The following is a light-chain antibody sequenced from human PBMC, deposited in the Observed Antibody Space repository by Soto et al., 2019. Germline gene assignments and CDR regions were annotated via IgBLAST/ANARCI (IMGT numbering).Light chain of an antibody. V-gene: IGKV3-15*01. CDR1: QSVTYN. J-gene: IGKJ4*01. Sequence: EIVMTQSPATLSVSPGETATLSCRASQSVTYNLAWYQQKPGQRPMLLIYGAFTRATGLPARFSGSGSGTEFTLTISNLQSEDFAVYYCQQYENWPPLTFGGGTKVEIK. CDR3: QQYENWPPLT. CDR2: GAF.